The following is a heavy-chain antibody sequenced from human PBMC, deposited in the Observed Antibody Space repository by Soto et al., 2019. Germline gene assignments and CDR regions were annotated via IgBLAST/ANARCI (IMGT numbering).Heavy chain of an antibody. D-gene: IGHD3-22*01. J-gene: IGHJ5*02. V-gene: IGHV4-30-4*01. Sequence: SETLSLTCTVSGGSISSGDYYWSWIRQPPGKGLEWIGYIYYSGSTYYNPSLKSRVTISVDTSKNQFSLKLSSVTAADTAVYYCARDGYYYASSGYYYNWFGPWGQGTLVTVS. CDR2: IYYSGST. CDR3: ARDGYYYASSGYYYNWFGP. CDR1: GGSISSGDYY.